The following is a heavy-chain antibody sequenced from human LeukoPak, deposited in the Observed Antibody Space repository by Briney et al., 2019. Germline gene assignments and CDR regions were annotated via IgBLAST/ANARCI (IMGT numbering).Heavy chain of an antibody. CDR2: IYTSGST. J-gene: IGHJ6*02. CDR1: GGSISSYY. Sequence: SETRSLTCTVSGGSISSYYWSWIRQPAGKGLEWIGRIYTSGSTNYNPSLKSRVTMSVDTSKNQFSLKLSSVTAADTAVYYCARVPVAGTLYYYYGMDVWGQGTTVTVSS. D-gene: IGHD6-19*01. V-gene: IGHV4-4*07. CDR3: ARVPVAGTLYYYYGMDV.